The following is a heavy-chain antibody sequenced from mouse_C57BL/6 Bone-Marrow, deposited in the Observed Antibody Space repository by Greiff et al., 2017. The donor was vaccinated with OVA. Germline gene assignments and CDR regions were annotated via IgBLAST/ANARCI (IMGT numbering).Heavy chain of an antibody. CDR2: INPSSGYT. CDR3: ARSVDGYYRD. J-gene: IGHJ2*01. V-gene: IGHV1-7*01. D-gene: IGHD2-3*01. Sequence: QVQLQQPGAELVKPGASVKVSCKASGYTFTSYWMHWVKQRPGQGLEWIGYINPSSGYTKYNQKFKDKATLTADKSSSTAYMQLSSLTYEDTAVYYCARSVDGYYRDWGQGTTLTVSA. CDR1: GYTFTSYW.